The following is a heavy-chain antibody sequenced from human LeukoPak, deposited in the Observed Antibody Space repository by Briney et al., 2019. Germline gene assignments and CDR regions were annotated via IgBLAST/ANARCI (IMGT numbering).Heavy chain of an antibody. CDR2: INPSGGST. CDR3: ARDRWGGGYYYYYMDV. Sequence: ASVKVSCKASGYTFTSYYMHWVRQAPGQGLEWMGIINPSGGSTSYAQKFQGRVTMTRGMSTSTVYMELSSLRSEDTAVYYCARDRWGGGYYYYYMDVWGKGTTVTVSS. J-gene: IGHJ6*03. D-gene: IGHD3-16*01. V-gene: IGHV1-46*01. CDR1: GYTFTSYY.